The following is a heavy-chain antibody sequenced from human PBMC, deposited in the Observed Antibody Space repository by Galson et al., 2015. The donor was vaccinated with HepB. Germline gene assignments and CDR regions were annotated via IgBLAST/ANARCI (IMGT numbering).Heavy chain of an antibody. CDR2: ISSSSSTI. Sequence: SLRLSCAASGFTFSSYSMNWVRQAPGKGLEWVSYISSSSSTIYYADSVKGRFTISGDNAKNSLYLQMNSLRAEDTAVYYCGRSSSGYDYWGQGTLVTVSS. D-gene: IGHD3-22*01. J-gene: IGHJ4*02. V-gene: IGHV3-48*01. CDR3: GRSSSGYDY. CDR1: GFTFSSYS.